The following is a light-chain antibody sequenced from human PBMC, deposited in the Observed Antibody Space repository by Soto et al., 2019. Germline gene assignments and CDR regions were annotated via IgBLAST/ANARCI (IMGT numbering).Light chain of an antibody. CDR3: QSYDSSLGAYV. V-gene: IGLV1-40*01. J-gene: IGLJ1*01. CDR2: ADI. Sequence: QSVLTQPPSVSGAPGRRVTISCTGSSSNIGAGYDVHCYLQLPGTAPKLLIFADINRPSGVPDRFSASKSGSSASLAITGLQAEDEADYYCQSYDSSLGAYVFGTGTKVTVL. CDR1: SSNIGAGYD.